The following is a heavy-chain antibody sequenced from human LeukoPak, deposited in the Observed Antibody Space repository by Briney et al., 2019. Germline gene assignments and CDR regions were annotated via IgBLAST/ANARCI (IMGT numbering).Heavy chain of an antibody. D-gene: IGHD1-20*01. CDR2: ISSSGNTI. CDR3: AKPNWNDVRRAFDI. Sequence: PGGSLRLSCAASGFTFSDYYMSWIRQAPGKGLEWVSYISSSGNTIYYADSVKGRFTISRDNAKNSLYLKMNSLRAEDTAVYYCAKPNWNDVRRAFDIWGQGTMVTVSS. V-gene: IGHV3-11*04. J-gene: IGHJ3*02. CDR1: GFTFSDYY.